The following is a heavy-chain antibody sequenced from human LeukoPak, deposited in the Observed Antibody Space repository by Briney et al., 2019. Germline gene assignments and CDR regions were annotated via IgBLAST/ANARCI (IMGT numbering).Heavy chain of an antibody. D-gene: IGHD6-13*01. CDR1: GGSISGYY. Sequence: PSETLSLTCTASGGSISGYYWSWTRQPAGEGLEWIGHIHTSGKTNYNLSLKSRVSMSVDTSKNQFSLKLTSVTAADTAVYYCVRGGSAAAAVFDYWGQGTLVTVSS. CDR2: IHTSGKT. J-gene: IGHJ4*02. V-gene: IGHV4-4*07. CDR3: VRGGSAAAAVFDY.